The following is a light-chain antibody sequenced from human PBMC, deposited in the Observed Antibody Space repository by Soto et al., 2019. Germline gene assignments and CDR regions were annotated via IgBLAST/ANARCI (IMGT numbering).Light chain of an antibody. CDR3: GSFTSTSTQYV. CDR1: SSDVGGYKY. J-gene: IGLJ1*01. V-gene: IGLV2-14*01. CDR2: EVI. Sequence: QSALTQPASVSGSPGQSITISCTGTSSDVGGYKYVSWYQQHPGKAPKLMIFEVIYRPSGVSNRFSGAKSGNTASLTISGLQAEDEDDYYCGSFTSTSTQYVFGTGTKLTVL.